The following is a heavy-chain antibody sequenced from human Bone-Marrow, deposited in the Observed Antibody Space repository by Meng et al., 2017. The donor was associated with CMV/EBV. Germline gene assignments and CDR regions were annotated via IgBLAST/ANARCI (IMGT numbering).Heavy chain of an antibody. J-gene: IGHJ4*02. D-gene: IGHD2-2*01. Sequence: GGSLRLSCAASGFTFSSYEMNWVRQAPGKGLEWVSYISSSGSTIYYADSVKGRFTISRDNSKNTLYLQMNSLRAEDTAVYYCAKDRGGYCSSTSCYWYFDYCGQGTLVTVSS. V-gene: IGHV3-48*03. CDR2: ISSSGSTI. CDR3: AKDRGGYCSSTSCYWYFDY. CDR1: GFTFSSYE.